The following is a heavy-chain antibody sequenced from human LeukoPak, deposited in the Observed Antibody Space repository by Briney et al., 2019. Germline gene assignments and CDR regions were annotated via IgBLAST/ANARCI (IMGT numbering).Heavy chain of an antibody. Sequence: GASVKVSCKASGYTFTVYYMHWVRQAPGQGLEWMGWINPNSGGTNYSQKFQGRVTMTRDTSISTAYMELSRLRSDDTAVYYCARDVAGPYYYDSSGYYSPYSDYWGQGTLVTVSS. J-gene: IGHJ4*02. CDR2: INPNSGGT. CDR1: GYTFTVYY. CDR3: ARDVAGPYYYDSSGYYSPYSDY. V-gene: IGHV1-2*02. D-gene: IGHD3-22*01.